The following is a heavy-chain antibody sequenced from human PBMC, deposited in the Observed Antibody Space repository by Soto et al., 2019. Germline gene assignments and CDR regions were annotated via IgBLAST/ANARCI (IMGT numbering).Heavy chain of an antibody. J-gene: IGHJ5*02. Sequence: GGSPRLSCAASGFTFSSYGMHWVRQAPGKGLEWVAVISYDGSNKYYADSVKGRFTISRDNSKNTLYLQMNSLRAEDTAVYYCAKVGGGYCSSTSCQRNWFDPWGQGTLVTVSS. CDR3: AKVGGGYCSSTSCQRNWFDP. CDR2: ISYDGSNK. CDR1: GFTFSSYG. D-gene: IGHD2-2*01. V-gene: IGHV3-30*18.